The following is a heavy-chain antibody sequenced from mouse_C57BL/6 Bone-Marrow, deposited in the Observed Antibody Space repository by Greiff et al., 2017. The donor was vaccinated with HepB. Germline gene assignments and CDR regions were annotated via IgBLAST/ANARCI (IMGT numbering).Heavy chain of an antibody. D-gene: IGHD1-1*01. CDR2: ISSGSSTI. CDR3: TTVVEDYAMDY. Sequence: EVKLMESGGGLVQPGGSLKLSCAASGFTFSDYGMHWVRQAPEKGLEWVAYISSGSSTIYYADTVKGRFTISRDNAKNTLFLQMTSLRSEDTAMYYITTVVEDYAMDYWGQGTSVTVSS. J-gene: IGHJ4*01. CDR1: GFTFSDYG. V-gene: IGHV5-17*01.